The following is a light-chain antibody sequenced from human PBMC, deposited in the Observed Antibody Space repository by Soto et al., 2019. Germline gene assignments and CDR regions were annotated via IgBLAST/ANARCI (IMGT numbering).Light chain of an antibody. CDR2: DAS. Sequence: DIQMTQSPSTLSASVGDRVTITCRASQSISSWLAWYQQKPGKAPKLLIYDASSLESGVPSRFSGSGSGTEFTLTISSXQPDDFATYYCQQYNSYSCTFGQGTKVDIK. CDR1: QSISSW. V-gene: IGKV1-5*01. J-gene: IGKJ1*01. CDR3: QQYNSYSCT.